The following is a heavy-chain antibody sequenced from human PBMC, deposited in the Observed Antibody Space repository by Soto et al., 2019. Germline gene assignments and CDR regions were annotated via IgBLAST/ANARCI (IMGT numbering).Heavy chain of an antibody. Sequence: EVQLLESGGGLVQPGGSLRLSCAASGFTFSSYAMSWVRQAPGKGLEWVSGISGSGVSTYYADSVKGRFTISRDNSQNTLYLQMNSLGAEDTAVYYCAKGAWYYDILTGYGYFDYWGQGTLVTVSS. J-gene: IGHJ4*02. CDR1: GFTFSSYA. V-gene: IGHV3-23*01. D-gene: IGHD3-9*01. CDR2: ISGSGVST. CDR3: AKGAWYYDILTGYGYFDY.